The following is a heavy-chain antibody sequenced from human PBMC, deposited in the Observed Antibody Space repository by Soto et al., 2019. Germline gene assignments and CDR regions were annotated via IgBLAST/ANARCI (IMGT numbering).Heavy chain of an antibody. V-gene: IGHV1-69*13. J-gene: IGHJ4*02. D-gene: IGHD2-21*02. CDR1: GGTFSSYA. CDR2: IITIFCTA. CDR3: ARDPYCGGDCQHVNDY. Sequence: ASVKVSCKASGGTFSSYAISWVRQAPGQGLEWMGGIITIFCTANYAQKFQGRVTLTADESTSTAYMELSSLRSEDTAVYYCARDPYCGGDCQHVNDYWGQGTLVTVSS.